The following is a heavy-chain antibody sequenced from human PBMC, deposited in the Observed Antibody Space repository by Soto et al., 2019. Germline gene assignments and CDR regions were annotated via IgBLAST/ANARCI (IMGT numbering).Heavy chain of an antibody. Sequence: GGSLRLSCAASGFTFSSYWMSWVRQAPGKGLEWVANIKQDGSEKYYVDSVKGRFTISRDNATNSLYLRMNSLRAEDTAVYYCARDRGKVAYGPYYFDYWGQGTLVTVSS. CDR3: ARDRGKVAYGPYYFDY. V-gene: IGHV3-7*05. J-gene: IGHJ4*02. CDR2: IKQDGSEK. D-gene: IGHD3-10*01. CDR1: GFTFSSYW.